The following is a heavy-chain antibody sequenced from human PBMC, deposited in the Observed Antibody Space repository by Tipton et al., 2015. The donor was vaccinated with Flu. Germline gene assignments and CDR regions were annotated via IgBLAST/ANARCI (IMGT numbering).Heavy chain of an antibody. CDR3: ARHTGDSVRGVIDY. J-gene: IGHJ4*02. Sequence: TLSLTCSVSGDSIASDYYWAWVRQPPGKGLEWIGNVHRQGTTYYSPSLRSRVAIEVDRSKNQFSLRLNSVTAADTAVYYCARHTGDSVRGVIDYWGQGTLVTVSS. V-gene: IGHV4-38-2*01. CDR1: GDSIASDYY. CDR2: VHRQGTT. D-gene: IGHD3-10*02.